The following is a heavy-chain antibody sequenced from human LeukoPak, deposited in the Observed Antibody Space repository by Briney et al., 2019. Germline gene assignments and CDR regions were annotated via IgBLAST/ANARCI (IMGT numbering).Heavy chain of an antibody. CDR3: AREGRIAAAGPMFDY. V-gene: IGHV3-30-3*01. Sequence: GRSLRLSCAASGFTFSSYAMHWVRQAPGKGLEWVALISYDGSNKYYADSVKGRFTISRDNPKNTLYLQMNSLRAEDTAVYYCAREGRIAAAGPMFDYWGQGTLVTVSS. CDR1: GFTFSSYA. CDR2: ISYDGSNK. J-gene: IGHJ4*02. D-gene: IGHD6-13*01.